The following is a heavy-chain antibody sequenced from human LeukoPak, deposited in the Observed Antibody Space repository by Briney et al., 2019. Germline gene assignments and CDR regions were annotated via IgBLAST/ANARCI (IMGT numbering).Heavy chain of an antibody. CDR2: ISFDGKNK. CDR1: GFTLGSYA. J-gene: IGHJ4*02. D-gene: IGHD3-22*01. Sequence: PGRSLRLSCEASGFTLGSYAMHWVRQAPGKGLEWVTNISFDGKNKHYVGSVKGRFTISRDNSKNTLYLQMSTLRPEDTAVYYCTRGPATDYYDTSGYCDYWGQGTLVSVSS. V-gene: IGHV3-30*15. CDR3: TRGPATDYYDTSGYCDY.